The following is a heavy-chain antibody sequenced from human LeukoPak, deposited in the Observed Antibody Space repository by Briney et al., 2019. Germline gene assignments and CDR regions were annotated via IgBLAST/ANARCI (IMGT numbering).Heavy chain of an antibody. J-gene: IGHJ4*02. CDR3: ARGGYSGSYFAY. Sequence: GGSLRLSCAASGFIFDDYGTSWVRQAPGKGLEWVSGINWNGGSTGYADSVKGRFTISRDNAKNSLYVQMNSLRAEDTALYYCARGGYSGSYFAYWGQGTLVTVSS. D-gene: IGHD1-26*01. CDR1: GFIFDDYG. V-gene: IGHV3-20*04. CDR2: INWNGGST.